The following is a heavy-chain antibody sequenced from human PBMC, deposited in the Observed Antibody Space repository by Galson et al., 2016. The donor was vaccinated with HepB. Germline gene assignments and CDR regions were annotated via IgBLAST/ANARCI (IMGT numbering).Heavy chain of an antibody. D-gene: IGHD3-22*01. CDR2: IYWNDDK. J-gene: IGHJ4*02. CDR1: RFSLSTSGVG. CDR3: AQKRIYLDGSGYFDWGF. V-gene: IGHV2-5*01. Sequence: PALVKPPQTLTLTCTFSRFSLSTSGVGVGWIRQPPGKALEWLVVIYWNDDKYYSPSLRSRLSITKDTSKNQVVLTMINMDPVDTATYYCAQKRIYLDGSGYFDWGFWGQGTLVTVSS.